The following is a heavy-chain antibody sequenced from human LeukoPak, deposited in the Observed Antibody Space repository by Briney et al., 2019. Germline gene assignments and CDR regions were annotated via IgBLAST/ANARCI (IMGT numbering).Heavy chain of an antibody. Sequence: PGGSLRLSCAASGFTFDDYGMSWVRQAPGKGLEWVSGINWNGGSTGYADSVKGRFTISRDNAKNSLYLQMNSLRAEDTALYHCARANYYGSGSYRGDWFDPWGQGTLVTVSS. CDR1: GFTFDDYG. V-gene: IGHV3-20*01. J-gene: IGHJ5*02. D-gene: IGHD3-10*01. CDR2: INWNGGST. CDR3: ARANYYGSGSYRGDWFDP.